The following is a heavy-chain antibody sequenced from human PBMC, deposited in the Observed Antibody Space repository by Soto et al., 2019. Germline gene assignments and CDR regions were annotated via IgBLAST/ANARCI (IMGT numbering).Heavy chain of an antibody. Sequence: PSETLSLTCTVSGDSISNYYWSWIRQSPGKGLEWLGYIYYSGSTNYNPSLKSRVTISVDTSKNQFSLKLSSVTAADTAVYYCARSGDVLTGYPFIPIFDYWGQGTLVTVSS. CDR1: GDSISNYY. D-gene: IGHD3-9*01. V-gene: IGHV4-59*01. J-gene: IGHJ4*02. CDR2: IYYSGST. CDR3: ARSGDVLTGYPFIPIFDY.